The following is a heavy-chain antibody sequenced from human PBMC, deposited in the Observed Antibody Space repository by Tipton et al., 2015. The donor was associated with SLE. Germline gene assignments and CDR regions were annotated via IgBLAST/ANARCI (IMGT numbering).Heavy chain of an antibody. D-gene: IGHD3-22*01. CDR1: GGSISSYY. CDR2: IYYSGST. CDR3: ARRLGSSGFDY. J-gene: IGHJ4*02. V-gene: IGHV4-59*08. Sequence: TLSLTCTVSGGSISSYYWSWIRQPPGKGLEWIGYIYYSGSTNYNPSLKSRVTISVYTSKNQFSLKLSSVTAADTAVYYCARRLGSSGFDYWGQGTLVTVSS.